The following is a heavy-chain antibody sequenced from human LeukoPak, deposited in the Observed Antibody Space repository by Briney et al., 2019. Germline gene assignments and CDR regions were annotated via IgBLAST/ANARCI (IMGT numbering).Heavy chain of an antibody. J-gene: IGHJ3*02. V-gene: IGHV3-33*01. CDR3: ARDSATIEAADAFDI. CDR1: GFTFSSYG. Sequence: GRSLRLSCAASGFTFSSYGMHWVRQAPGKGLEWVAVIWYDGSNKYYADSVKGRFTISRDNSKNTLYLQMNSLRAEDTAVYYCARDSATIEAADAFDIWGQGTMVTVPS. D-gene: IGHD5-12*01. CDR2: IWYDGSNK.